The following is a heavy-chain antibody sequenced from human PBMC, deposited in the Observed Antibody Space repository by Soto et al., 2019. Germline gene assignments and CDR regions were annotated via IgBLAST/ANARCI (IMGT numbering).Heavy chain of an antibody. CDR2: IIPIFGTA. D-gene: IGHD3-22*01. CDR3: ARAAYYYDSSGYSPIDY. V-gene: IGHV1-69*01. J-gene: IGHJ4*02. CDR1: GGTFSSYA. Sequence: QVQLVQSGAEVKKPGSSVKVSCKASGGTFSSYAISWVRQAPGQGLEWMGGIIPIFGTANYAQKFQGRVTMTADESRSTAYMELSSRRSEDTAVYYCARAAYYYDSSGYSPIDYWGQGTLVTVSS.